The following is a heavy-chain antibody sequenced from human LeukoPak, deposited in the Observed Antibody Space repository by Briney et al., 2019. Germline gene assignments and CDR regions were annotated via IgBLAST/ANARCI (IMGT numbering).Heavy chain of an antibody. J-gene: IGHJ4*02. CDR3: ARASLVAAGTAAFDY. CDR1: GFTFSSYS. D-gene: IGHD6-13*01. V-gene: IGHV3-21*01. CDR2: ISSSSSYI. Sequence: GGSLRLSCAASGFTFSSYSMNWVRQAPGKGLEWVSSISSSSSYIYYADSVKGRFTISRDNAKNSLYLQMNSLRAEDTAVYYCARASLVAAGTAAFDYWGRGTLVTVSS.